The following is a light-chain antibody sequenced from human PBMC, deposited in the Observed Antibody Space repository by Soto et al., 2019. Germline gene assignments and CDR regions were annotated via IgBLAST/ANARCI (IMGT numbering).Light chain of an antibody. CDR3: QQYYSTPKT. CDR2: WAS. V-gene: IGKV4-1*01. CDR1: QSVLYSSNNKNY. Sequence: DTVMTQSPDSLAVSLGERATINCKSSQSVLYSSNNKNYLAWYQQKPGQPPKLLISWASTRESGVPDRFSGSGSGTDFTLTISSLQAEDVAVYYCQQYYSTPKTFGQGTKLEIK. J-gene: IGKJ2*01.